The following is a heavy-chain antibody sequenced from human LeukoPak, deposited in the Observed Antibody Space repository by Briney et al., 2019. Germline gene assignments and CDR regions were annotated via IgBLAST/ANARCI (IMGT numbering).Heavy chain of an antibody. CDR3: TTRANYYDSSGYYYHTRVVEY. CDR1: GFTFSNAW. J-gene: IGHJ4*02. CDR2: IKSKTDGGTT. Sequence: TPGGSLRLSCAASGFTFSNAWMSWVRQAPGKGLEWVGRIKSKTDGGTTDYAAPVKGRFTISRDDSKNTLYLQMNSLKTEDTAVYYCTTRANYYDSSGYYYHTRVVEYWGQGTLVTVSS. V-gene: IGHV3-15*01. D-gene: IGHD3-22*01.